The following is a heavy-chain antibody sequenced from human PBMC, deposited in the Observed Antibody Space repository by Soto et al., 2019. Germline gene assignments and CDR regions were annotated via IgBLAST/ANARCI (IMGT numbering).Heavy chain of an antibody. D-gene: IGHD3-22*01. Sequence: QVQLVQSGAEVKKPGASVKVSCKASGYTFTSYYMYWVRQAPGQGLEWMGIISPSSGSTSNAQKCQGRVTMTRDTSTSTVYMELSSLRSEDTAVYYCARDQSDDSSGSYYYAMDVWGQGTTVTVSS. J-gene: IGHJ6*02. CDR3: ARDQSDDSSGSYYYAMDV. CDR2: ISPSSGST. CDR1: GYTFTSYY. V-gene: IGHV1-46*01.